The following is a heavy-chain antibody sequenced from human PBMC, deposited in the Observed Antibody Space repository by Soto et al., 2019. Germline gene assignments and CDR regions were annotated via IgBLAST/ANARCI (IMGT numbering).Heavy chain of an antibody. CDR2: ISAYNGNT. V-gene: IGHV1-18*01. J-gene: IGHJ5*02. CDR1: GYTFTSYG. CDR3: ARTPMRYGDYVWFDP. Sequence: QVQLVQSGAEVKKPGASVKVSCKASGYTFTSYGISWVRQAPGQGLEWMGWISAYNGNTNYAQKLQGRVTMTTDTSTSTAFMELRSLRSDDTAVYYCARTPMRYGDYVWFDPWGQGTLVTVSS. D-gene: IGHD4-17*01.